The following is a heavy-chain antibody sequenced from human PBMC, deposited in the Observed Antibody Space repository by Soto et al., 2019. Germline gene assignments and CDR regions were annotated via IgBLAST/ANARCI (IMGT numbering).Heavy chain of an antibody. V-gene: IGHV4-39*01. CDR3: AVHSAAVPAATPWADYYMDV. J-gene: IGHJ6*03. Sequence: SETLSLTCTVSGGSIGTNDHYWGWIRRPPGKGLEWIASISYSGNTYYAPSLKSRVTISADTSKNQFSLKLSSVTAADTAVYYCAVHSAAVPAATPWADYYMDVWGKGTTVTVSS. CDR1: GGSIGTNDHY. CDR2: ISYSGNT. D-gene: IGHD2-2*01.